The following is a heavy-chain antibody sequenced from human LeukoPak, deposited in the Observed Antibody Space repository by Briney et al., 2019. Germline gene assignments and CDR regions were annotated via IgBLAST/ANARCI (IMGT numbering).Heavy chain of an antibody. D-gene: IGHD2-15*01. CDR3: ARDRPSDIVVVVAATHDAFDI. J-gene: IGHJ3*02. V-gene: IGHV4-61*02. CDR2: IYTSGST. Sequence: SETLSLTCTVSGGSISSGSYYWSWIRQPAGKGLEWIGRIYTSGSTNYNPSLKSRVTISVDTSKNQFSLKLSSVTAADTAVYYCARDRPSDIVVVVAATHDAFDIWGQGTMVTISS. CDR1: GGSISSGSYY.